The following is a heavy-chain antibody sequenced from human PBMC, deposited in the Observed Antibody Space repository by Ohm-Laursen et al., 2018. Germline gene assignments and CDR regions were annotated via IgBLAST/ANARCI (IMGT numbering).Heavy chain of an antibody. CDR3: TTDRGIAARPIFDY. J-gene: IGHJ4*02. D-gene: IGHD6-6*01. V-gene: IGHV3-23*01. Sequence: SLRLSCAASGFTFNNSAMSWVRQVPGKGLEWVSTLSGSGARTYYADSVKGRFTISRDNSKNTLYLQMNSLKTEDTAVYYCTTDRGIAARPIFDYWGQGTLVTVSS. CDR1: GFTFNNSA. CDR2: LSGSGART.